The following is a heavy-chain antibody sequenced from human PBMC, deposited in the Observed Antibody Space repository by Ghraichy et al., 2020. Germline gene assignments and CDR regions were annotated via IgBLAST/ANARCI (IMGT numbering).Heavy chain of an antibody. CDR2: IYDSGST. CDR3: ARSRRVTTVTWIDY. J-gene: IGHJ4*02. Sequence: SQTLSLTCTVSGGSISSYYWTWIRLPPGKGLEWIGYIYDSGSTNYNPSLKSRVTISVDTSKKQFSLKLTSLTAADTAVYCARSRRVTTVTWIDYWGQGRLVTVSS. D-gene: IGHD4-17*01. CDR1: GGSISSYY. V-gene: IGHV4-59*01.